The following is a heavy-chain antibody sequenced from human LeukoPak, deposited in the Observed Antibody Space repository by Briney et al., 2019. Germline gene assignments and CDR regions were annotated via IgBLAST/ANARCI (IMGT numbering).Heavy chain of an antibody. Sequence: ASVKVSCKASGYTFTSYAMNWVRQAPGQGLEWMGWINPNSGGTNYAQKFQGRVTMTRDTSISTAYMELSRLRSDDTAVYYCARVFHSGTDAFDIWGQGTMVTVSS. CDR1: GYTFTSYA. V-gene: IGHV1-2*02. J-gene: IGHJ3*02. CDR2: INPNSGGT. D-gene: IGHD1-26*01. CDR3: ARVFHSGTDAFDI.